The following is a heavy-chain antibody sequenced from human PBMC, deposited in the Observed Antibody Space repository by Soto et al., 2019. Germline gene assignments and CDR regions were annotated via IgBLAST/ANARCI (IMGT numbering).Heavy chain of an antibody. J-gene: IGHJ4*02. CDR2: VNPNNGET. CDR3: AKVTRKGSAIAFDY. Sequence: QVQLVQSGAELKKPGASVKVSCKASGYTFSNYDMNWVRQATGQGPEWIGWVNPNNGETGYAQKFQGRVTLTTDISTTTAYMELTSRRPEDTPIYYCAKVTRKGSAIAFDYWGQGTLITVSS. D-gene: IGHD3-10*01. V-gene: IGHV1-8*01. CDR1: GYTFSNYD.